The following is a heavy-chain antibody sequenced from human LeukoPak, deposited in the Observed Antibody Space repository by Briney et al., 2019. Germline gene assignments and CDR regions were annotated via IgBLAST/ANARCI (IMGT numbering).Heavy chain of an antibody. CDR1: GGSISSGGYS. CDR3: AREVPDSSGYYGNWFDP. D-gene: IGHD3-22*01. J-gene: IGHJ5*02. V-gene: IGHV4-30-2*01. CDR2: IYHSGST. Sequence: SETLSLTCAVSGGSISSGGYSWSWIRQPPGKGLEWIGYIYHSGSTYYSPSLKSRVTISVDRSKNQFSLKLSSVTAADTAVYYCAREVPDSSGYYGNWFDPWGQGTLVTVSS.